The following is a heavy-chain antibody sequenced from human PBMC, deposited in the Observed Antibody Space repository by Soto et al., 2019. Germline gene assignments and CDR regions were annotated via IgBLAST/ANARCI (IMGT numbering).Heavy chain of an antibody. CDR3: TSSQLWFGEASHGMDV. CDR2: IRSKANSYAT. CDR1: GFTFSGSA. J-gene: IGHJ6*02. V-gene: IGHV3-73*01. Sequence: PSGGSLRLSCAASGFTFSGSAMHWVRQASGKGLEWVGRIRSKANSYATAYAASVKGRFTISRDDSKNTAYLQMNSLKTEDTAVYYCTSSQLWFGEASHGMDVWGQGTTVTVSS. D-gene: IGHD3-10*01.